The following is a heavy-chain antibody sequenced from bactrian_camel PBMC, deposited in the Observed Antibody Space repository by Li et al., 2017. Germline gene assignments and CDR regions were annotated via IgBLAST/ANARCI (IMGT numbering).Heavy chain of an antibody. D-gene: IGHD2*01. CDR1: GFTFSNYA. CDR3: AAIRPSAGLFYTGGYYYSD. CDR2: ISSGGGVT. J-gene: IGHJ4*01. V-gene: IGHV3S31*01. Sequence: VQLVESGGGLVQPGGSLRLSCAASGFTFSNYAMNWVRQAPGKGREWVSSISSGGGVTYYADSVKGRFTISRDNAKNTLYLEMNDLKPEDTAMYYCAAIRPSAGLFYTGGYYYSDWGQGTQVTVS.